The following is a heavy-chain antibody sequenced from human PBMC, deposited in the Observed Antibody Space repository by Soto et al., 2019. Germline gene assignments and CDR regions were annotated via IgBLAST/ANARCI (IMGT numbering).Heavy chain of an antibody. CDR1: GGSISSYY. D-gene: IGHD6-19*01. CDR2: IHYSGST. CDR3: AREDPVAVSFDI. V-gene: IGHV4-59*01. J-gene: IGHJ3*02. Sequence: SETLSLTCTVSGGSISSYYWSWIRQPPGKGLEWIGSIHYSGSTNYNPSLKSRVTISVDTSKNQFSLKLSSVTAADTAVYYCAREDPVAVSFDIWGQGTMVTVSS.